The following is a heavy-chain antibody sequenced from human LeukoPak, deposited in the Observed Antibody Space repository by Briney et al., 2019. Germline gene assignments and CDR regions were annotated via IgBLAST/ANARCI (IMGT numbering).Heavy chain of an antibody. V-gene: IGHV3-23*01. J-gene: IGHJ4*02. CDR3: AKDRPLNWGYYFDY. D-gene: IGHD7-27*01. Sequence: GGSLRLSCAASGFTFSSYAMSWVRQAPGKGLEWVSAISASGGSTYYVDSVKGRFTISRDTSKNTLFLQMSSLRAEDTAIYYCAKDRPLNWGYYFDYWGQGTPVTVSS. CDR1: GFTFSSYA. CDR2: ISASGGST.